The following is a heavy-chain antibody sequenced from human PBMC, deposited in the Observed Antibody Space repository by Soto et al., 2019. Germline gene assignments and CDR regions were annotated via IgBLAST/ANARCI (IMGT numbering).Heavy chain of an antibody. CDR2: INSKTGGGTT. Sequence: EVQLVESGGGLVKPGGSLRLSCAASGFTFTNAWMSWVRQAPGKGLEWVGRINSKTGGGTTDYAPPVKGRFTISRDDSKNILYLQMNDLKGEDTGDYYCTTGSGAHTIGYWGQGTLVTVSS. V-gene: IGHV3-15*01. J-gene: IGHJ4*02. CDR1: GFTFTNAW. CDR3: TTGSGAHTIGY. D-gene: IGHD7-27*01.